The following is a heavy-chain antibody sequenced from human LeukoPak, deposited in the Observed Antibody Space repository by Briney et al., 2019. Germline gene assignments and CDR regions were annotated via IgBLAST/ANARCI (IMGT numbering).Heavy chain of an antibody. D-gene: IGHD5-12*01. J-gene: IGHJ4*02. V-gene: IGHV3-21*01. Sequence: PGGSLRLSCAASAFTFSSYNINWVRQPPGKGLEWLSSISTGSNYIYYADSVRGRFTISRDNAINTLYLQMNSLRPDNTALYYCARVVKGGYDYWGQGTRVTVSS. CDR2: ISTGSNYI. CDR1: AFTFSSYN. CDR3: ARVVKGGYDY.